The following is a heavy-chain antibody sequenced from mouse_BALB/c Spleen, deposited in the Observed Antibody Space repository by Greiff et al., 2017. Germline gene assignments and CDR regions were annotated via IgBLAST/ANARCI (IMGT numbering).Heavy chain of an antibody. CDR2: IYYSGTI. CDR1: GISITTGNYR. V-gene: IGHV3-5*02. D-gene: IGHD2-4*01. CDR3: ARYDYDGGYFDV. J-gene: IGHJ1*01. Sequence: EVKLQESGPGLVKPSQTVSLTCTVTGISITTGNYRWSWIRQFPGNKLEWIGYIYYSGTITYNPSLTSRTTITRDTPKNQFFLEMNSLTAEDTATYYCARYDYDGGYFDVWGAGTTVTVSS.